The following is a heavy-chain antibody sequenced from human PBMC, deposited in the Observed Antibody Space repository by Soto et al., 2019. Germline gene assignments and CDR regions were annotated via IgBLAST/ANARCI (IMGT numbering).Heavy chain of an antibody. CDR2: INSGNLI. V-gene: IGHV3-48*03. D-gene: IGHD4-17*01. CDR1: GFSFRSYE. Sequence: GGSLRLSCEGSGFSFRSYEMNWVRQAPGKGLEWISYINSGNLIHYADSVKGRFTISRDNAKNSLYLQMNSLRAEDTAVYYCARGGGMTTVTQDFDYWGQGTLGTVSS. J-gene: IGHJ4*02. CDR3: ARGGGMTTVTQDFDY.